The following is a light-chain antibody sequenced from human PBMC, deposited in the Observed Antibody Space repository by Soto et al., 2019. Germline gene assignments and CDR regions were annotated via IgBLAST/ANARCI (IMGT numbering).Light chain of an antibody. CDR2: GAS. CDR3: QQYGSSGT. Sequence: EVELTQSPATLSLSPGETATLSCRASQSVSNNYLAWYQQKPGQAPRLLIYGASNRATGIPDRFSGSGSGTDFTLTISRLEPEDFAVYYCQQYGSSGTFGQGTKVDIK. J-gene: IGKJ1*01. CDR1: QSVSNNY. V-gene: IGKV3-20*01.